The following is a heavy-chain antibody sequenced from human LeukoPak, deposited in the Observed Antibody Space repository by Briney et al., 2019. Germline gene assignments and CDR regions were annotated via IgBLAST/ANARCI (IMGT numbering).Heavy chain of an antibody. J-gene: IGHJ1*01. Sequence: GSLRLSCAASGFTFNNYNMNWVRQAPGKGLEWVSSISRGSNYIYYADSVKGRFTVSRDNSKNTLYLQMNSLRAEDTAVYYCAKAQYYGSVRYFQHWGQGTLVTVSS. CDR2: ISRGSNYI. CDR1: GFTFNNYN. D-gene: IGHD3-10*01. CDR3: AKAQYYGSVRYFQH. V-gene: IGHV3-21*04.